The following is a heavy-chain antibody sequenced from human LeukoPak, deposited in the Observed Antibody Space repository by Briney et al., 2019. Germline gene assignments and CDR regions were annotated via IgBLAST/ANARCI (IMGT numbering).Heavy chain of an antibody. CDR3: ARDYQLLLLWDCFDP. CDR2: VSADNGEA. CDR1: GYSFNSYG. Sequence: ASVQVSCKASGYSFNSYGISWVHQAPGQGLEWMGWVSADNGEANYAEKFQGRVTMTTDTSTSTAYMELRSLSSDDTAVYYCARDYQLLLLWDCFDPWGQGTLVSVSS. J-gene: IGHJ5*02. V-gene: IGHV1-18*01. D-gene: IGHD3-22*01.